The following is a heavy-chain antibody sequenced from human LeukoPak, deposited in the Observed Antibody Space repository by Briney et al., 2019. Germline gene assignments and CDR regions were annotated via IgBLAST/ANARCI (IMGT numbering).Heavy chain of an antibody. Sequence: GGSLRLSCAASGFTFSSYAMGWVRQAPGKGLEWVSSVTGNGDNTFHADSVKGRFTISRDNSKNMLYLQINSLRAEDTAVYYCARDRNYFEALHRSYWGQGTLVTVSS. CDR1: GFTFSSYA. V-gene: IGHV3-23*01. D-gene: IGHD3-10*01. CDR2: VTGNGDNT. CDR3: ARDRNYFEALHRSY. J-gene: IGHJ4*02.